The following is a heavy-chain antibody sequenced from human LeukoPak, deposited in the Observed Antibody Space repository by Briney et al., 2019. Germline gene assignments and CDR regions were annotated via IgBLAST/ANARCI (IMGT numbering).Heavy chain of an antibody. Sequence: ASVTVSCTASGYTFTSYDINWVRQGTGQGIEWMGWMNPNSGNTGYAQKFQGRVTMTRNTSISTAYMELSSLRSEDTAVYYCARGPLRDDYWGQGTLVTVSS. CDR3: ARGPLRDDY. CDR2: MNPNSGNT. V-gene: IGHV1-8*01. J-gene: IGHJ4*02. CDR1: GYTFTSYD. D-gene: IGHD3-16*01.